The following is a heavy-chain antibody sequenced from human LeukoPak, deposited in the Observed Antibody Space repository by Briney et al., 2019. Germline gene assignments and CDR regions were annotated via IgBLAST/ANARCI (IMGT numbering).Heavy chain of an antibody. CDR3: ARAAPVEHQLVK. CDR1: GGSISSSSCY. J-gene: IGHJ4*02. Sequence: PSETLSLTCTVSGGSISSSSCYWGWIRPPPGKGLEWIGSIYYSGSTYYNPSLKSRVTISVDTSKNQFSLRLGCVTAADTAVYYCARAAPVEHQLVKWSQGTLVTVSS. V-gene: IGHV4-39*01. CDR2: IYYSGST. D-gene: IGHD6-13*01.